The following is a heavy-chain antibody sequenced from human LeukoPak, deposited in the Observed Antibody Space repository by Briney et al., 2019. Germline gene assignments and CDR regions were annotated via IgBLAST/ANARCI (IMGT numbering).Heavy chain of an antibody. Sequence: GGTLRLSCAASGFTFSSHGMNWVRQAPGKGLEWVSGISPSGGITYYTDSVKGRFTISRDNSKNTVSLQMNSLRGEDTAVYYCAKDDAWGRYKDWGQGALVTVSS. J-gene: IGHJ4*02. V-gene: IGHV3-23*01. CDR1: GFTFSSHG. CDR2: ISPSGGIT. CDR3: AKDDAWGRYKD. D-gene: IGHD3-16*01.